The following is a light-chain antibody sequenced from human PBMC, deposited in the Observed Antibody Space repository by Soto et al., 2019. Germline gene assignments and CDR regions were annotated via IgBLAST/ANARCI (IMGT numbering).Light chain of an antibody. CDR1: QTISSW. CDR2: KAS. V-gene: IGKV1-5*03. CDR3: QHYNSYSEA. Sequence: DIQMTQSPSTLSGAVGDRVTITCRASQTISSWLAWYQQKPGKAPKLLIYKASTLKSGVPSRFSGSGSGTEFTLPISSLQPDDFATYYCQHYNSYSEAFGQGTKVHI. J-gene: IGKJ1*01.